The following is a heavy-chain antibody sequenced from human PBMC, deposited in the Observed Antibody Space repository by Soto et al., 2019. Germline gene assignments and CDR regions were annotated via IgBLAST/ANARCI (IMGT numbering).Heavy chain of an antibody. D-gene: IGHD3-16*01. CDR1: GFTFSSYA. V-gene: IGHV3-23*01. Sequence: EVQLLESGGGLVQPGGSLRLSCAASGFTFSSYAMSWVRQAPGKGLEWVSAISGSGGSTYYADSVKGRFTISRDNSKNTLYLQMNSLRAEDTAVYYCAKDAFRVMITFGGVPEHYWGQGTLVTVSS. CDR2: ISGSGGST. CDR3: AKDAFRVMITFGGVPEHY. J-gene: IGHJ4*02.